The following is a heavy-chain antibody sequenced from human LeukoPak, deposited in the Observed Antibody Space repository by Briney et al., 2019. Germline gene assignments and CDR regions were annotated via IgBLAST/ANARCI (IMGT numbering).Heavy chain of an antibody. CDR3: ARGFYYYGSGSYSQRYYYYYMDV. CDR2: INHSGST. D-gene: IGHD3-10*01. Sequence: SETLSLTCAVYGGSVSGYYWSWIRQPPGKGLDWNGEINHSGSTNYNPSLKSRVTISVDTSKNQCSLKLSSVTAADTAVYYCARGFYYYGSGSYSQRYYYYYMDVWGKGTTVTVSS. V-gene: IGHV4-34*01. J-gene: IGHJ6*03. CDR1: GGSVSGYY.